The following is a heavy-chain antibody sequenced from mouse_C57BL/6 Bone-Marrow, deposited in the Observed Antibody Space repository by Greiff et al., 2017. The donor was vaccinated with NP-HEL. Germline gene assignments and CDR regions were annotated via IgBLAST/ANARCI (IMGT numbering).Heavy chain of an antibody. CDR3: TRRGTYYDYGRPYAMDY. CDR2: IDPETGGT. J-gene: IGHJ4*01. D-gene: IGHD2-4*01. Sequence: QVQLQQSGAELVRPGASVTLSCKASGYTFTDYEMHWVKQTPVHGLEWIGAIDPETGGTAYNQKFKGKAILTADKSSSTAYMELRSLLSEDSAGYYCTRRGTYYDYGRPYAMDYWGQGTSGTVSA. V-gene: IGHV1-15*01. CDR1: GYTFTDYE.